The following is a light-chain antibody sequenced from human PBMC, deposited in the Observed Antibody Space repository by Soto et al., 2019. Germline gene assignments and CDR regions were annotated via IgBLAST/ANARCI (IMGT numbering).Light chain of an antibody. CDR1: QSLLH. CDR2: WAS. CDR3: QQYYTTPVT. V-gene: IGKV4-1*01. J-gene: IGKJ1*01. Sequence: DIVMTQSPDSLAVSLGERATINCKSSQSLLHLAWYQQKPGQPPKLLIYWASTRESGVPDRFSGSGSGTDFTLTISSLQXEDVXVYYCQQYYTTPVTFGQGTKVEIK.